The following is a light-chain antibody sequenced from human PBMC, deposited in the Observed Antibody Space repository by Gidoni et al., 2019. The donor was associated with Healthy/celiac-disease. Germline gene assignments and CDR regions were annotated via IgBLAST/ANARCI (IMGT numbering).Light chain of an antibody. CDR2: GNS. V-gene: IGLV1-40*01. J-gene: IGLJ2*01. CDR1: SSNIGAGYD. Sequence: QSVLTQPPSVSGAPGQRVIISCTGSSSNIGAGYDVPWYQQLPGTAPKLLIYGNSNRPSGVPDRFSGSKSGTSASLAITGLQAEDEADYYCQSYDSSLSASVVFGGGTKLTVL. CDR3: QSYDSSLSASVV.